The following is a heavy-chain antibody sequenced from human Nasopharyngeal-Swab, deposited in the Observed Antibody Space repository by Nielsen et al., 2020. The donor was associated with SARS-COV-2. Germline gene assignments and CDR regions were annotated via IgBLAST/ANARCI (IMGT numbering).Heavy chain of an antibody. CDR3: AITSRS. Sequence: GGSLRLSCAASGFTFSSYSMNWVRQAPGKGLEWVSYISSSSSSIYYADSVKGRFTISRDNAKNSLCLQMDSLRDEDSAVYYCAITSRSWGQGTLVTVSS. CDR2: ISSSSSSI. J-gene: IGHJ5*02. V-gene: IGHV3-48*02. CDR1: GFTFSSYS.